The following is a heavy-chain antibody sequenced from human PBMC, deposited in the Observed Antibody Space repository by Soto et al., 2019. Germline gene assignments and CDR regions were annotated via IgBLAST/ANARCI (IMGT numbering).Heavy chain of an antibody. CDR2: ITQDGVDG. CDR1: GFTFSMYS. Sequence: DVKLVESGGGLVQPGDSLRLSCEVSGFTFSMYSMSWVHQSPGKGLEWVAKITQDGVDGHYAYSVKGRFTISSNNGKNSLYLPLNTLRAEDTAVYYCARDHLILPAHDFFYGSDVWGRGATVTVSS. J-gene: IGHJ6*02. CDR3: ARDHLILPAHDFFYGSDV. V-gene: IGHV3-7*03. D-gene: IGHD2-21*02.